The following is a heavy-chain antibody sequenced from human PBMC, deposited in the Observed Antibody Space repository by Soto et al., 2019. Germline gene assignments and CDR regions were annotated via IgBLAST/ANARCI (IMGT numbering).Heavy chain of an antibody. J-gene: IGHJ4*02. CDR2: IYYSGST. CDR1: GGSISSYY. V-gene: IGHV4-59*08. D-gene: IGHD3-9*01. Sequence: QVQLQESGPGLVKPSETLSLTCTVSGGSISSYYWSWIRQPPGKGLEWIGYIYYSGSTNYNPSLKSRVTISVDTSKNQFSLKLNSVTAADTAVYYCARVDSGLRYFDWLSTYYFDYWGQGTLVTVSS. CDR3: ARVDSGLRYFDWLSTYYFDY.